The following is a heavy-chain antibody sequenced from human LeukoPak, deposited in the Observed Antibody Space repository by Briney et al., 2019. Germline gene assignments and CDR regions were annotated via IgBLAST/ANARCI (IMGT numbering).Heavy chain of an antibody. V-gene: IGHV5-51*01. Sequence: GESLKISCKGSGYSFTSYWIGWARQMPGKGLEWMGIIYPGDSDTRYSPSFQGQVTISADKSISTAYLQWSSLKASDTAMYYCASEGDSSGYYSDAFDIWGQGTMVTVSS. CDR2: IYPGDSDT. CDR1: GYSFTSYW. D-gene: IGHD3-22*01. CDR3: ASEGDSSGYYSDAFDI. J-gene: IGHJ3*02.